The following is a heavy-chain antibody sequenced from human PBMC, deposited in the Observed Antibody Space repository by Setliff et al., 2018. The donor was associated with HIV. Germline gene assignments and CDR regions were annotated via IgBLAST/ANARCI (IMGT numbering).Heavy chain of an antibody. V-gene: IGHV4-4*07. CDR2: MFVGESP. D-gene: IGHD3-10*01. CDR3: ARGLYGSGSFF. Sequence: KPSETLSLTCSVSGGSISSYYWSWIRQPAGKGLEWVGRMFVGESPNYNPSLKSRLSISVDTSKRQFSLKLTSVTAADTAVYYCARGLYGSGSFFWGRGTLVTVSS. CDR1: GGSISSYY. J-gene: IGHJ4*02.